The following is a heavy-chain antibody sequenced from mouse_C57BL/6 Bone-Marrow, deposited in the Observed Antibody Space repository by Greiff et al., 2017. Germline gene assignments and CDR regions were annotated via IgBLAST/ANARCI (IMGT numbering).Heavy chain of an antibody. D-gene: IGHD1-1*01. Sequence: VQLQQSGAELVKPGASVKMSCKASGYTFTSYWITWVKQRPGQGLEWIGDIYPGSGSTNYNEKFKSKATLTVDTSSSTAYMQLSSLTSEDSSVYYCARGTTVVGYFDYWGQGTTLTVSS. CDR3: ARGTTVVGYFDY. CDR1: GYTFTSYW. V-gene: IGHV1-55*01. J-gene: IGHJ2*01. CDR2: IYPGSGST.